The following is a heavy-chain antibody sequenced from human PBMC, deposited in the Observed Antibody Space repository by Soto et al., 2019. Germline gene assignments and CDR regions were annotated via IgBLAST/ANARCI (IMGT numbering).Heavy chain of an antibody. J-gene: IGHJ4*02. V-gene: IGHV4-4*07. CDR3: ARDRTGYYHFDN. D-gene: IGHD3-22*01. CDR1: VGSVSGYY. Sequence: SESLYFTGTVSVGSVSGYYWTWIRQPAGKGLAWLGRFYSIGRINYNSSLKSRVTMSVDTPKNQFSLNLSSVTAADTAVYYCARDRTGYYHFDNSGQGTLVSVSS. CDR2: FYSIGRI.